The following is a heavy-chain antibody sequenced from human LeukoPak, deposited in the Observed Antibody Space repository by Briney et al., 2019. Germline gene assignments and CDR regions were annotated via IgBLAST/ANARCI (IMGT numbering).Heavy chain of an antibody. D-gene: IGHD2-15*01. V-gene: IGHV4-59*11. Sequence: SETLSLTCTVSGDSISIHYWSWIRQPPGKGLESSGYIYYSGSTNYNPSLKSRVTISVDTSKNQFSLKLSSVTAADTAVYYCARAHEAARDAFDIWGQGTMVTVSS. J-gene: IGHJ3*02. CDR1: GDSISIHY. CDR3: ARAHEAARDAFDI. CDR2: IYYSGST.